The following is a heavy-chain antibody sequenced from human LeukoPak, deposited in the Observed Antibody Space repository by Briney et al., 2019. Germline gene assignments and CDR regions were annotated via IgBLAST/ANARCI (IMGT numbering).Heavy chain of an antibody. D-gene: IGHD5-18*01. CDR3: ARDVHSYGYDY. Sequence: SVKVSCKASGGTFSSYASSCVRQAPEQGLEWMGGIIPIFGTANYAQKFQGRVTITADESTSTAYMELSSLRSEDTAVYYCARDVHSYGYDYWGQGTLVTVSS. CDR2: IIPIFGTA. V-gene: IGHV1-69*13. CDR1: GGTFSSYA. J-gene: IGHJ4*02.